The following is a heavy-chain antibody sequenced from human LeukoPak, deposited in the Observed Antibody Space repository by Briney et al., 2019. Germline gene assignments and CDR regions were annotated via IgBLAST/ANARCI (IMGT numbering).Heavy chain of an antibody. CDR2: ISYDGSNK. CDR3: AAQPCSVGRCYLDY. J-gene: IGHJ4*02. V-gene: IGHV3-30*04. CDR1: GSTFSSYA. Sequence: GGSLRLSCAASGSTFSSYAMHWVRQAPGKRLEWVAVISYDGSNKYYADSVKGRFTISRDYSKNTLYLQMNSLRAEDTAVYYCAAQPCSVGRCYLDYWGQGTLVTVSS. D-gene: IGHD2-15*01.